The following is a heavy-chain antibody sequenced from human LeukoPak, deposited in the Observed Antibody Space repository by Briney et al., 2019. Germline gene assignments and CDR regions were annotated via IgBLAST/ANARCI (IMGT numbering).Heavy chain of an antibody. V-gene: IGHV4-30-4*08. CDR2: IYYSGST. J-gene: IGHJ4*02. CDR3: ARYAFVVVPAAHRSFDY. D-gene: IGHD2-2*01. Sequence: NTSETLSLTCTVSGGSISSGDYYWSWIRQPPGKGLEWIGYIYYSGSTYYNPSLKSRVTISVDTSKNQFSLKLSSVTAADTAVYYCARYAFVVVPAAHRSFDYWGQGTLVTVSS. CDR1: GGSISSGDYY.